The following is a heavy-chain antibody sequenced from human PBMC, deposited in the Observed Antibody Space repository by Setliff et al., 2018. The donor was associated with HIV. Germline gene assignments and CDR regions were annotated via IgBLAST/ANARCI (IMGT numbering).Heavy chain of an antibody. CDR3: VQGGLSSGWGSF. V-gene: IGHV3-23*01. J-gene: IGHJ4*02. CDR2: VGCWGTCT. CDR1: GFTVNSGA. D-gene: IGHD6-25*01. Sequence: GGSLRLSCAGSGFTVNSGAMNWVRQAPGKGLEWVSTVGCWGTCTYFADSVKGRFTISADTSKSVVYLQMNSLRAEDTAVYYCVQGGLSSGWGSFWGQGTLVTVSS.